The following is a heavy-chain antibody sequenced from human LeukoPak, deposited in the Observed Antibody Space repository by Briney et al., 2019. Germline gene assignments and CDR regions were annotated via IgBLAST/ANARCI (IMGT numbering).Heavy chain of an antibody. D-gene: IGHD3-16*01. J-gene: IGHJ4*02. CDR2: ISGRSSHV. Sequence: GGSLRLSCSASGFSFSDYDMNSFRQAPGKGLEWTSSISGRSSHVYYGDSVKGRFSIYRDNAMNSVFLQMNSLGVDDTAVYYCGRAFPPLRTASAGDLWGQGTLVTVSS. V-gene: IGHV3-21*01. CDR3: GRAFPPLRTASAGDL. CDR1: GFSFSDYD.